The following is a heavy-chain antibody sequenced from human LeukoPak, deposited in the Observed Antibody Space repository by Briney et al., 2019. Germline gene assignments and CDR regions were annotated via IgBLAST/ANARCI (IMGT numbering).Heavy chain of an antibody. Sequence: GASVKVSCKATGNSLNNYHMHWVRQAPARGREWLGIIRPGGDGRSYAQKFQGRVTMTRDMSTSTVYMELSSLTSDDTAVYYCGRDPTYRNYFDSWGQGTLVTVSS. V-gene: IGHV1-46*02. D-gene: IGHD1-1*01. CDR1: GNSLNNYH. CDR3: GRDPTYRNYFDS. CDR2: IRPGGDGR. J-gene: IGHJ4*02.